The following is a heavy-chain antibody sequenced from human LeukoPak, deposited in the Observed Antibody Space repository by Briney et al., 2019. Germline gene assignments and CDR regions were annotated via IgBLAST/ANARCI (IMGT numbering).Heavy chain of an antibody. V-gene: IGHV3-74*01. CDR2: INSDGSRT. J-gene: IGHJ4*02. D-gene: IGHD5-18*01. Sequence: GGSLRLSCAASGFTFSSYWMHWVRQAPGKGLMWVSRINSDGSRTTYADSVRGRFTISRDNAKSTLYLQMNSLRAEDTAVYYCARVGYSYGSYYFDYWGQGTLVTVSS. CDR3: ARVGYSYGSYYFDY. CDR1: GFTFSSYW.